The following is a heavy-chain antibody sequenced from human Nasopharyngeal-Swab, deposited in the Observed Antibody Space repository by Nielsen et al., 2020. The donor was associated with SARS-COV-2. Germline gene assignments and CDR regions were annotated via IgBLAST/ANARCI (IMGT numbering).Heavy chain of an antibody. V-gene: IGHV4-34*01. Sequence: SETLSLTCAAYGGSFSADYWGWIRQPPGRGLEWIGEINHSGSTNYNPSRKSRVTISVDPSKSQFSLRLSSVTAADTAVYYCARGLSGIVPSPILGLGPYYYYYYMDVWGKGTTVTVSS. CDR1: GGSFSADY. J-gene: IGHJ6*03. D-gene: IGHD7-27*01. CDR3: ARGLSGIVPSPILGLGPYYYYYYMDV. CDR2: INHSGST.